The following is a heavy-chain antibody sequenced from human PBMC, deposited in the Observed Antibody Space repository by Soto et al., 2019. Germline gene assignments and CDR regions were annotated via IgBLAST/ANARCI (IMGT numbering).Heavy chain of an antibody. V-gene: IGHV4-31*03. Sequence: QVQLQESGPGLVKPSQTLSLTCTVSGGSISSGGYYWSWIRQHPGKGLEWIGHIYYSGSTYYNPPLKSRVTISVDTSKTQFSLKLSSVTAADTAVYYCARGGFYCSRTSCYAGDYWGQGTLVTVSS. J-gene: IGHJ4*02. CDR1: GGSISSGGYY. CDR3: ARGGFYCSRTSCYAGDY. CDR2: IYYSGST. D-gene: IGHD2-2*01.